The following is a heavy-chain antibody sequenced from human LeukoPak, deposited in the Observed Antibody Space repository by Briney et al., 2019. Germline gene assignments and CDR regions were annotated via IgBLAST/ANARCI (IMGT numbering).Heavy chain of an antibody. D-gene: IGHD4-17*01. CDR2: ISPNSGGT. Sequence: ASVKVSCKASGYTFTGYYMHWVRQAPGQGLEWMGWISPNSGGTNYAQKFQGRVIMTRDTSISTAYMELSRLRSDDTAVYYCATLTTVTTELDYWGQGTLVTVSS. CDR3: ATLTTVTTELDY. CDR1: GYTFTGYY. V-gene: IGHV1-2*02. J-gene: IGHJ4*02.